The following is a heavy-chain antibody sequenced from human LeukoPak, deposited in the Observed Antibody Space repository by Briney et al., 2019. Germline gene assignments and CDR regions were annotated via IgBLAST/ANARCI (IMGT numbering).Heavy chain of an antibody. V-gene: IGHV1-2*02. CDR1: GYTFIGYY. CDR2: INPNSGGT. Sequence: GASVKVSCKAFGYTFIGYYIHWVREAPGHGLEWMGWINPNSGGTNYAQSFQDRIYMTRDTSISTAYMELNILRSDDTAVYYCARGEYGSGTYYRGFDYWGQGTLVTVSS. D-gene: IGHD3-10*01. CDR3: ARGEYGSGTYYRGFDY. J-gene: IGHJ4*02.